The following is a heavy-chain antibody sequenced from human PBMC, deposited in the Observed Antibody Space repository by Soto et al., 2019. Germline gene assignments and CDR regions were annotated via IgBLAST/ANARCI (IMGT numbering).Heavy chain of an antibody. D-gene: IGHD1-1*01. V-gene: IGHV1-8*01. Sequence: ASVKVSCKASGYTFTSYDINWVRQATGQGLEWMGWMNPISGNTGYAQKFQGSVTMIRNTSISTVYMELSSLRFEDTAVYYCARERTGTTSMDVWGQGTTVTVSS. J-gene: IGHJ6*02. CDR2: MNPISGNT. CDR1: GYTFTSYD. CDR3: ARERTGTTSMDV.